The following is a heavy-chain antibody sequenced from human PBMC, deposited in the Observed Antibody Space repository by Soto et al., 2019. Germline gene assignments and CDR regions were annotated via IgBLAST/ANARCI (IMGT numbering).Heavy chain of an antibody. Sequence: EVQLVESGGGLVQPGGSLRLSCAASGSTFSGHWMSWVRQAPGKGLEWVANIKQGGSEKYYVDSVKGRFTISRDNAKNSLHLEMNSLRVEDTAMYYCARDMGVAVAGRGLYDYWGQGTLVTVSS. CDR1: GSTFSGHW. CDR3: ARDMGVAVAGRGLYDY. V-gene: IGHV3-7*01. D-gene: IGHD6-19*01. CDR2: IKQGGSEK. J-gene: IGHJ4*02.